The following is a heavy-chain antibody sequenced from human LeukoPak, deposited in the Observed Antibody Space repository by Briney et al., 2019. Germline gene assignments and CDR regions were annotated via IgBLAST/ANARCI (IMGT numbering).Heavy chain of an antibody. D-gene: IGHD3-3*01. Sequence: GRSLRLSCAASGFTFDDYAMHWVRQAPGKGLEWVSGISWNSGSIGYADSVKGRFTISRDNAKNSLYLQMNSLRAEDTAVYYCARLDMEFDYWGQGTLVTVSS. CDR3: ARLDMEFDY. CDR2: ISWNSGSI. V-gene: IGHV3-9*01. J-gene: IGHJ4*02. CDR1: GFTFDDYA.